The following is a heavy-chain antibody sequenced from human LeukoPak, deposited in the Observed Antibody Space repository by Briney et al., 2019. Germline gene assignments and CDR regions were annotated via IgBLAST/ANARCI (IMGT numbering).Heavy chain of an antibody. D-gene: IGHD6-13*01. Sequence: ASVKVSCKASGYTFTSYYMHWVRQAPGQGLEWMGIINPSGGSTSYAQRFQGRVTMTRDMSTSTVYMELSSLRSEDTAVYYCATALAAAGYPVDYWGQGTLVTVSS. J-gene: IGHJ4*02. CDR1: GYTFTSYY. CDR2: INPSGGST. V-gene: IGHV1-46*01. CDR3: ATALAAAGYPVDY.